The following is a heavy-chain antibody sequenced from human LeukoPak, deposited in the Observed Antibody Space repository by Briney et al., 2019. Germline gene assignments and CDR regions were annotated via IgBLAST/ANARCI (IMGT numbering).Heavy chain of an antibody. CDR1: GFSFSSYS. Sequence: GGSLRLSCAASGFSFSSYSMNWVRQAPGRGLEWISYISSGSRTIFYADSVRGRFTISRDNAKNSLYLLMNSLRADDTAVYYCARESITGDRDFDYWGQGTLITVSS. V-gene: IGHV3-48*01. D-gene: IGHD7-27*01. CDR3: ARESITGDRDFDY. CDR2: ISSGSRTI. J-gene: IGHJ4*02.